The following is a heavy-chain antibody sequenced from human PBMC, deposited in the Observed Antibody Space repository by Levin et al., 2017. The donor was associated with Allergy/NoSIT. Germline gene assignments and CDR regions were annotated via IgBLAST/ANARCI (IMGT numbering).Heavy chain of an antibody. V-gene: IGHV3-11*01. CDR3: ARDRSRWLESYYFDY. Sequence: GGSLRLSCATSGFTFRDYYMTWIRQAPGKGLEWVALISNSGVTTYYADSVKGRFTVSRDNVENSVYLEMNSLRAEDTAVYYCARDRSRWLESYYFDYWGQGTLVTVSS. CDR2: ISNSGVTT. J-gene: IGHJ4*02. CDR1: GFTFRDYY. D-gene: IGHD5-24*01.